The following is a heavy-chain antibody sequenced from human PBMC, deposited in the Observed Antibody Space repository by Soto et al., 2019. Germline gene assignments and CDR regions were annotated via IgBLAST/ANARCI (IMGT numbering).Heavy chain of an antibody. J-gene: IGHJ4*02. D-gene: IGHD1-1*01. CDR1: GGSFSCYY. CDR3: ARLDAVANYFDY. CDR2: INHRGST. V-gene: IGHV4-34*01. Sequence: PSETLSLTCAVYGGSFSCYYWSWIRQPPGKGLEWIGEINHRGSTNLNPSLKSRVTISVDMSKNQFSLKLSSVAAADTAVYYCARLDAVANYFDYWGQGTLVTVSS.